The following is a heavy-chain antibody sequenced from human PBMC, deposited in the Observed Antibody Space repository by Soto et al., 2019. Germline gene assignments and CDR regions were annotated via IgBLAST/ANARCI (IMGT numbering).Heavy chain of an antibody. CDR2: IIPIFGTA. D-gene: IGHD3-16*02. J-gene: IGHJ4*02. CDR3: ARDLSDTFGGVIVPFDY. Sequence: SVKVSCKASGGTFSSYAISWVRQAPGQGPEWMGGIIPIFGTANYAQKFQGRVTITADKSTSTAYMELSSLRSEDTAVYYCARDLSDTFGGVIVPFDYWGQGTLVTVSS. V-gene: IGHV1-69*06. CDR1: GGTFSSYA.